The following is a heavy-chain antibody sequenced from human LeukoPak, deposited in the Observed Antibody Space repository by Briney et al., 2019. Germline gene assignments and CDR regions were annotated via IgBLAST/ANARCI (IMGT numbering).Heavy chain of an antibody. CDR1: GFTFNNYG. CDR3: ARDSSGCDY. D-gene: IGHD6-19*01. Sequence: PGRSLRLSCAASGFTFNNYGMHWVRQAPGKGLEWVAIISYDGSNTYYADSVKGRFTISRDNSKNTLYLQMNSLRAEDTAVYYCARDSSGCDYWGQGTLVTVSS. CDR2: ISYDGSNT. J-gene: IGHJ4*02. V-gene: IGHV3-30*03.